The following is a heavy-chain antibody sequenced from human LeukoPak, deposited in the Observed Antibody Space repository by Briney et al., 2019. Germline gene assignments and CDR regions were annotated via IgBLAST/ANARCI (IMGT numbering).Heavy chain of an antibody. CDR3: ARILGYCTSTNCHDAFDI. V-gene: IGHV4-38-2*01. D-gene: IGHD2-2*01. CDR1: GDPMNSGYY. J-gene: IGHJ3*02. CDR2: IYHGGRS. Sequence: SETLSLTCAVSGDPMNSGYYWGWIRQPPGKGLEWIASIYHGGRSYYNPSLKSRVTISVDTSTNQFSLKMSSVFVADTAVYYCARILGYCTSTNCHDAFDIWGQGTMVTISS.